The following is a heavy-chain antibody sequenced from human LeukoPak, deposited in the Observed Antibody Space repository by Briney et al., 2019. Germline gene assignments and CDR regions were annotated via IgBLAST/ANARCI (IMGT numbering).Heavy chain of an antibody. CDR3: AKRGVVIRVILVGFHKQAYYFDS. Sequence: GGSLRLSCAASGFTFSSYSMNWVRQAPGKGLEWVAGISDTGGSTNYADSVKGRFTISRDNPKNTLYLQMNSLRAEDTAVYFCAKRGVVIRVILVGFHKQAYYFDSWGQGALVTVSS. J-gene: IGHJ4*02. CDR2: ISDTGGST. V-gene: IGHV3-23*01. D-gene: IGHD3-22*01. CDR1: GFTFSSYS.